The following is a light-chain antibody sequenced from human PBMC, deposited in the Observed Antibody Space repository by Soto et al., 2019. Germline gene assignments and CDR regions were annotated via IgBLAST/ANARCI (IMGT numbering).Light chain of an antibody. CDR3: QQCGSSPST. CDR2: GAS. CDR1: QSVSSSY. J-gene: IGKJ1*01. V-gene: IGKV3-20*01. Sequence: EIVLTQSPGTLSLSPGERATLSCRASQSVSSSYLAWYQQKPGQTPRLLIYGASSRATGIPDRFSGGGSGTDFTLTISRLEPEDFAVYYCQQCGSSPSTFGQGNKVEIK.